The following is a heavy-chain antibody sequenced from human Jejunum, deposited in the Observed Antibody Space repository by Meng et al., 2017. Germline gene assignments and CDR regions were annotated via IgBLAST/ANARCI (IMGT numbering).Heavy chain of an antibody. CDR1: GDFTSSSDR. D-gene: IGHD2-2*03. V-gene: IGHV4-4*02. J-gene: IGHJ4*02. CDR2: VWHSGAT. Sequence: HVHLQESGPGLGKPSGTLSLTCAVTGDFTSSSDRWTWVRQAPGRGLEWIGEVWHSGATYYNPSLESRLTISIDTSNNRFSLELSSATAADTAVYYCARAGLDNRFHFWGQGTLVTVSS. CDR3: ARAGLDNRFHF.